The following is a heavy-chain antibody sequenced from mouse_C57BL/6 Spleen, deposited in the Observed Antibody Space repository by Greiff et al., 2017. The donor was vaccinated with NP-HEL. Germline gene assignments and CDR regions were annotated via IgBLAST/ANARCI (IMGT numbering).Heavy chain of an antibody. CDR3: ARVYDGYSGNLDY. Sequence: EVQLQQSGPELVKPGASVKISCKASGYTFTDYYMNWVKQSHGKSLEWIGDINPNNGGTSYNQKLKGKATLTVDKSSSTAYMELRSLTSEDSAVYYCARVYDGYSGNLDYWGQGTTLTVSS. CDR2: INPNNGGT. J-gene: IGHJ2*01. V-gene: IGHV1-26*01. D-gene: IGHD2-3*01. CDR1: GYTFTDYY.